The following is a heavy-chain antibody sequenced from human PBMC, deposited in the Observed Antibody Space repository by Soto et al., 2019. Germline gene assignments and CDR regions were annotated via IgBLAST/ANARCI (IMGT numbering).Heavy chain of an antibody. CDR3: ARVGYCTNGVCYPAFDI. Sequence: QVQLQESGPGLVKPSQTLSLTCTVSGGSISSGGYYWSWIRQHPGKGLEWIGYIYYSGSTYYNPSLKSRVTISVDTSKNQFSLNLSSVTAADTAVYYCARVGYCTNGVCYPAFDIWGQGTMVTVSS. J-gene: IGHJ3*02. D-gene: IGHD2-8*01. V-gene: IGHV4-31*03. CDR1: GGSISSGGYY. CDR2: IYYSGST.